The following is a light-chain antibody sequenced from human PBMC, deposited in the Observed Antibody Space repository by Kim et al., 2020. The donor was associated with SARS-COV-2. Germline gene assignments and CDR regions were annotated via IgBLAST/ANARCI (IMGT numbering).Light chain of an antibody. J-gene: IGKJ4*01. CDR1: QGVLYSSNNKNY. CDR3: QQYYNHPLT. V-gene: IGKV4-1*01. Sequence: DIVMTQSPDSLAVSLGERATINCKSSQGVLYSSNNKNYLAWYQQKPGQPPKLLIYWASTRESGVPDRFSGSGSGTDFTLTISSLQAEDVAVYYCQQYYNHPLTFGGGTKVDIK. CDR2: WAS.